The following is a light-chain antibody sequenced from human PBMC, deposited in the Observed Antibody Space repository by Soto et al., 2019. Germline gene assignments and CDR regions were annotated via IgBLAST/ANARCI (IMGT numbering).Light chain of an antibody. J-gene: IGKJ1*01. CDR1: QSISSW. V-gene: IGKV1-5*03. CDR3: QHYNSYWGT. Sequence: IQMTQSPSTLSASVGDRVTITCRASQSISSWLAWYQQKPGKAPKLLIYKASSLESGVPSRFSGSGSGTEFTLTISSLQPDDFATYYCQHYNSYWGTFGQGTKVDIK. CDR2: KAS.